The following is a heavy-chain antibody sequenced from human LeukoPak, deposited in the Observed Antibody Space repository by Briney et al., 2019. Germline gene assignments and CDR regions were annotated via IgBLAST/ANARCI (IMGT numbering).Heavy chain of an antibody. V-gene: IGHV3-7*03. J-gene: IGHJ4*02. CDR2: IQKDGGED. CDR1: GFIFR. Sequence: GGSLRVSCAGSGFIFRMGWVRQVPGMGLEWVANIQKDGGEDYYVDSVKGRFSISRDNSKNLLYLQMHSLRDEDTAMYFCVRLQWVGLMFDFWGQGTLVTVSS. D-gene: IGHD6-19*01. CDR3: VRLQWVGLMFDF.